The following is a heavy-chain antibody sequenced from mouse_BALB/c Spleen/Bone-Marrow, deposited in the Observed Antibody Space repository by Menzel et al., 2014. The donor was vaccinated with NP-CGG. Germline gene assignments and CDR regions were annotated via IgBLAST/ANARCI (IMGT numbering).Heavy chain of an antibody. V-gene: IGHV5-9-3*01. D-gene: IGHD1-1*01. J-gene: IGHJ2*01. CDR2: ISSGGNYT. CDR3: ARYYGSSYDY. Sequence: DVQLVESGGGLVKPGGSLKLSCAASGFTFSSYAMSWVRQTPEKRLEWVATISSGGNYTYYPDSVKGRFTISRDNAKNTLYLQMSSLRSEDTAMYYCARYYGSSYDYWGQAPLSQSPQ. CDR1: GFTFSSYA.